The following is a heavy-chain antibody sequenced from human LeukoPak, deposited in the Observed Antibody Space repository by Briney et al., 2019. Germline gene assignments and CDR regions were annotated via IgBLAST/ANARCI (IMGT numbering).Heavy chain of an antibody. CDR2: ISYDGSNK. CDR1: GFTFSSYA. J-gene: IGHJ4*02. D-gene: IGHD3-22*01. Sequence: GGSLRLSCAASGFTFSSYAMHWVRQAPAKGLEWVAVISYDGSNKYYAHSVKGRFTFSRDNSKNTLFLQMNSLRAEDTAVYYCARDGFSYSYDSSGYYYPAYCGQGTLVTVSS. V-gene: IGHV3-30-3*01. CDR3: ARDGFSYSYDSSGYYYPAY.